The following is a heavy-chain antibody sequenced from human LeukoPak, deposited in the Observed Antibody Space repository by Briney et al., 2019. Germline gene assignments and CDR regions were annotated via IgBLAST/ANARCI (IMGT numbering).Heavy chain of an antibody. CDR3: ARVLGSWPYYFDF. D-gene: IGHD6-13*01. V-gene: IGHV4-59*01. Sequence: SETLSLTCTVSGGSISSYYWSWIRQPAGKGLEWIGYIYYSGSTNYNPSLKSRVTISVDTSKNQFSLNLSSVTAADTAVYYCARVLGSWPYYFDFWGQGTLVTVSS. J-gene: IGHJ4*02. CDR1: GGSISSYY. CDR2: IYYSGST.